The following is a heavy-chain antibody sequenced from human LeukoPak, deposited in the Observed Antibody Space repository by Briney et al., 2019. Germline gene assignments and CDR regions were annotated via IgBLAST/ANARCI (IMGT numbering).Heavy chain of an antibody. CDR2: ISWNSGSI. CDR1: GFTFDDYA. J-gene: IGHJ4*02. V-gene: IGHV3-9*01. Sequence: SLRLSCAASGFTFDDYAMHWVRQAPGKGLEWVSGISWNSGSIGYADSVKGRFTISRDNAKNSLYLQMNSLRAEDTALYYCAKRGGDGSGYYYDYWGQGTLVTVSS. CDR3: AKRGGDGSGYYYDY. D-gene: IGHD3-22*01.